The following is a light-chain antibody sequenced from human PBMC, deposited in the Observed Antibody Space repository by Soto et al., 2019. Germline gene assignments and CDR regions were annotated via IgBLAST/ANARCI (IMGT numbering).Light chain of an antibody. V-gene: IGLV2-11*01. Sequence: QSLLTQPRSVSGSPGQSVTISCSGTSIDVDDYVSWYQQHPGKAPKVIIYDVTERPSGVPDRFSGSKSGNAASLTVSGPQAEDEADYYCCAHVGSSTYVFGSGTKVTVL. J-gene: IGLJ1*01. CDR1: SIDVDDY. CDR2: DVT. CDR3: CAHVGSSTYV.